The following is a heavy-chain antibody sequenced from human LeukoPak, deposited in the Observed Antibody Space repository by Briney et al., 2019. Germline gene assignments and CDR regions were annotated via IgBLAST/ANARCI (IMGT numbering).Heavy chain of an antibody. CDR2: INPNSGGT. D-gene: IGHD6-13*01. CDR3: ARCPLYSSSCLRFDP. V-gene: IGHV1-2*02. CDR1: GYTFTGYY. Sequence: GASVKVSCKASGYTFTGYYIHWVRQAPGQGLEWMGWINPNSGGTNYAQKFQGRVTMSGDTSMTTAYMELSRLTSDDTAVYYCARCPLYSSSCLRFDPWGQGTLVTVSS. J-gene: IGHJ5*02.